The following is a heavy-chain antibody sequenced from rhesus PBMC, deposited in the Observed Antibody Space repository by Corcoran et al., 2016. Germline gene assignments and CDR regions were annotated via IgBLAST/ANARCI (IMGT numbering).Heavy chain of an antibody. D-gene: IGHD6-31*01. Sequence: QLQLQESGPGLVKPSETLSVTCAVSGGSISSSYWSWIRQAPGKGLEWIGYIYWSASSTTYNPSLKSRVTLSLDTSKNQLSLELSSVTTADTAVYYCAREGGSGWYPGYFEFWGQGALVTVSS. J-gene: IGHJ1*01. CDR2: IYWSASST. V-gene: IGHV4-169*02. CDR1: GGSISSSY. CDR3: AREGGSGWYPGYFEF.